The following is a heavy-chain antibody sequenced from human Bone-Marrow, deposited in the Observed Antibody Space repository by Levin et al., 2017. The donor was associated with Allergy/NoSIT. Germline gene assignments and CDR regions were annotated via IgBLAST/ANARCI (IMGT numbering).Heavy chain of an antibody. CDR1: GFTFSTYE. V-gene: IGHV3-48*03. Sequence: GGSLRLSCAASGFTFSTYEMNWVRQAPGKGLEWVSYPDRSGSTTYYADSVKGRFTISRDNAGNSLYLQMNSLGAEDTAVYYCVRDWPQDCGMDIWGQGTTVTDS. J-gene: IGHJ6*02. CDR2: PDRSGSTT. CDR3: VRDWPQDCGMDI.